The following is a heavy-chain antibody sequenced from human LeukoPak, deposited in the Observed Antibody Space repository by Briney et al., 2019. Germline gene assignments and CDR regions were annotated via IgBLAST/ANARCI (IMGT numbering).Heavy chain of an antibody. Sequence: SETRSPTCAVYGGSFSGYYWSWIRQPPGKGREWIGEINHSGSTNYNPSLKSRVTISLATSKKQSSLKLSSVTAADTAVYFCARVRITIFGVVQNWFDPWGQGTLVTVSS. J-gene: IGHJ5*02. CDR2: INHSGST. CDR1: GGSFSGYY. D-gene: IGHD3-3*01. V-gene: IGHV4-34*01. CDR3: ARVRITIFGVVQNWFDP.